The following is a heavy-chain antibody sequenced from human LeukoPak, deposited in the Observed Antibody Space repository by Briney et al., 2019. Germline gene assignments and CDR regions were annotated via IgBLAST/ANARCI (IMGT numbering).Heavy chain of an antibody. CDR1: GGSISSDNYS. CDR2: VYTSGST. V-gene: IGHV4-61*02. D-gene: IGHD2-15*01. J-gene: IGHJ4*02. Sequence: SETLSLTCTVSGGSISSDNYSWSWIRQPAGKGLEWIGRVYTSGSTYYNPSLKSRVTISVDTSKNQFSLKLSSVTAADTAVYYCARLKSGSWTFDYWGQGTLVTVSS. CDR3: ARLKSGSWTFDY.